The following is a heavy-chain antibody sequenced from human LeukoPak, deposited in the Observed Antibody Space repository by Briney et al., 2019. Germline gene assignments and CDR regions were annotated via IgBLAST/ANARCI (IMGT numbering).Heavy chain of an antibody. CDR1: GFNFNTYS. V-gene: IGHV3-66*01. Sequence: GGSLRLSCAVSGFNFNTYSMNWVRQAPGKGLEWVSVIYSGGSSYYADSVKGRFTISRDNSKNTVYLQMNSLRVEDTAVYYCARGMGGYGGYDYWGQGTLVTVSS. D-gene: IGHD5-12*01. J-gene: IGHJ4*02. CDR2: IYSGGSS. CDR3: ARGMGGYGGYDY.